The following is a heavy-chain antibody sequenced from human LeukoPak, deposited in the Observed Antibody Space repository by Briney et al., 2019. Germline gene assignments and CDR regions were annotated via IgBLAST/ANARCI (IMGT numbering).Heavy chain of an antibody. CDR3: ARGKRTMDV. Sequence: GGSLRLSCVASGFTFSDYYMTWIRQAPGRGLEWVSYMSSSGSGIYYTESVKGRFTISRDNTNNSSFLQMNSLRAEDTAVYYCARGKRTMDVWGQGTTVIVS. CDR1: GFTFSDYY. V-gene: IGHV3-11*01. CDR2: MSSSGSGI. J-gene: IGHJ6*02.